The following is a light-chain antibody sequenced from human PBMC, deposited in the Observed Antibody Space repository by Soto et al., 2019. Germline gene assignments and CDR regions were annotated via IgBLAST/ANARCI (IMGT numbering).Light chain of an antibody. CDR2: GAS. V-gene: IGKV3-15*01. J-gene: IGKJ4*01. Sequence: EIVMTQSPASLSVSPGERATLSCRASQSVSSNFAWYQQKPGQAPRLLIYGASTRATGIPARFSGSESGTESTLTISSLQSEDFVVYYCQQYNNWPPLTFGGGTKVEIK. CDR3: QQYNNWPPLT. CDR1: QSVSSN.